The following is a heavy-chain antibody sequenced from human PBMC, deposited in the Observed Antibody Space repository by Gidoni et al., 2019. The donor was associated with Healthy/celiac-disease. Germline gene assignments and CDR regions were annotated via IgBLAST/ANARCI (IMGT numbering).Heavy chain of an antibody. CDR2: IWYDGSNK. D-gene: IGHD3-22*01. J-gene: IGHJ1*01. V-gene: IGHV3-33*01. Sequence: QVQLVESGGGVVQPGRSLRLSCAASGFTFSSYGMHWVRQAPGKGLEWVAVIWYDGSNKYYADSVKGRFTISRDNSKNTLYLQMNSLRAEDTAVYYCARESYYYDSSGYSYFQHWGQGTLVTVSS. CDR1: GFTFSSYG. CDR3: ARESYYYDSSGYSYFQH.